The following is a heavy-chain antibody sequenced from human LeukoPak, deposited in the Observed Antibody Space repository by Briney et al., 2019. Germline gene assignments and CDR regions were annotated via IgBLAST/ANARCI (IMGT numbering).Heavy chain of an antibody. D-gene: IGHD3-22*01. CDR2: IRPMNSDM. J-gene: IGHJ3*02. V-gene: IGHV5-51*01. CDR1: GYNFNTYW. CDR3: ARIGYYDSSGYLAGAFDI. Sequence: GESLKISCKGSGYNFNTYWVAWVRQLPGKGLEWMGIIRPMNSDMRYSPSFQGQVTISADRSINTAYLQWSSLKASDTAMYYCARIGYYDSSGYLAGAFDIWGQGTMVTVSS.